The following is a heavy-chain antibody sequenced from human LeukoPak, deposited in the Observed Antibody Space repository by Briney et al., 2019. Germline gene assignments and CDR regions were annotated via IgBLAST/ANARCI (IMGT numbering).Heavy chain of an antibody. J-gene: IGHJ4*02. Sequence: PGGSLRLSCAASGLTFSSYSMNWVRQAPGKGLEWVSSISSSSSYIYYADSVKGRFTISRDNAKNSLYLQMNSLRAEDTAVYYCARASDYGDYALGYWGQGTLVTVSS. V-gene: IGHV3-21*01. CDR2: ISSSSSYI. D-gene: IGHD4-17*01. CDR1: GLTFSSYS. CDR3: ARASDYGDYALGY.